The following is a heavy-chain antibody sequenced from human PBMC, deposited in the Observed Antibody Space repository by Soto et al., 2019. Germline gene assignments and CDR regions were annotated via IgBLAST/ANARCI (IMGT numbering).Heavy chain of an antibody. J-gene: IGHJ4*02. CDR3: RTPPGGGGY. CDR1: GFTVSNNY. CDR2: IYSGGYT. Sequence: EVQLVESGGGLIQPGGSLRLSCAVSGFTVSNNYMSWVRQAPGKGLEGVSVIYSGGYTAYGDSVKGRFTISRDNSKNTHYLQRKTREAADTAVFCCRTPPGGGGYWGQGTLVTVSS. V-gene: IGHV3-53*01. D-gene: IGHD3-10*01.